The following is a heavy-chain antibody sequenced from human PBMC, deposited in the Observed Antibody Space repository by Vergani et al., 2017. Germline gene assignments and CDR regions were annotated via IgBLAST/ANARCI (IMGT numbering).Heavy chain of an antibody. CDR3: ARGPWWDXTYYYGSGSYYDY. J-gene: IGHJ4*02. CDR1: GGSISSGDYY. D-gene: IGHD3-10*01. CDR2: IYYNGST. V-gene: IGHV4-30-4*08. Sequence: QVQLQESGPGLVKPSQTLSLTCTVSGGSISSGDYYWSWIRQPPGKGLEWIGYIYYNGSTYYNPSLKSRVTISVDTSKNQFSLKLSSVTAADTAVYYCARGPWWDXTYYYGSGSYYDYWGQGTLVTVSS.